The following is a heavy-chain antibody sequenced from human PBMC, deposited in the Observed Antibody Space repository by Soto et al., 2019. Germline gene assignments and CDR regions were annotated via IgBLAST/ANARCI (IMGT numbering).Heavy chain of an antibody. Sequence: PSETLSLTCTVSGGSISSGGYYWSWIRQPPGKGLEWIGYIYYSGSTNYNPAPKSRVTISVDTSKNQFSLKLSSVTAADTAVYYCAREAPYYYDSSGSFDYWGQGTLVTVSS. CDR2: IYYSGST. V-gene: IGHV4-61*08. CDR3: AREAPYYYDSSGSFDY. J-gene: IGHJ4*02. CDR1: GGSISSGGYY. D-gene: IGHD3-22*01.